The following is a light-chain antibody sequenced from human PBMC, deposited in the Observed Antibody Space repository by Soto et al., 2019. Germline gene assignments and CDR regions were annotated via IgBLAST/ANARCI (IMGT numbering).Light chain of an antibody. Sequence: NFLLTQPHSVSESPGKTVTISCTGSSGSIASNYVQWYQQRPGSAPTTVIYEDNQRPSGVPDRFSGSIDSSSNSASLTISGLKTEDEADYYGQSYDSSKMGYVFGTGTKVTVL. V-gene: IGLV6-57*02. J-gene: IGLJ1*01. CDR1: SGSIASNY. CDR2: EDN. CDR3: QSYDSSKMGYV.